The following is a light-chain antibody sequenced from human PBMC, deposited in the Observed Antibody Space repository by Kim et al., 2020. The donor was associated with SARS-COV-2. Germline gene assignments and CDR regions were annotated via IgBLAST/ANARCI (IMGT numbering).Light chain of an antibody. CDR1: QCISSF. CDR3: QQVNSYPIT. Sequence: ASVGDRVTITCRASQCISSFLNWYQQKPGTAPKLLIYAASTLQGGVPSRFSGSGSGTDFTLTISSLQPEDFATYYCQQVNSYPITFGQGTRLEIK. V-gene: IGKV1-9*01. J-gene: IGKJ5*01. CDR2: AAS.